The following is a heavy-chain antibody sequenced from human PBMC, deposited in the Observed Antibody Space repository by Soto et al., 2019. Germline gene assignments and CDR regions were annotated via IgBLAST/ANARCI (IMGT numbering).Heavy chain of an antibody. CDR1: GFTLRSYW. V-gene: IGHV3-74*01. CDR2: INSDGSST. D-gene: IGHD6-6*01. Sequence: PGGSLRLSCAASGFTLRSYWMQWVRQAPGKGLVWVSWINSDGSSTSYADSVKGRFTISRDNAKNTLYLQMNSLRAEDTAVYYCASGGSSLNFDSWGQGTLVTVSS. J-gene: IGHJ4*02. CDR3: ASGGSSLNFDS.